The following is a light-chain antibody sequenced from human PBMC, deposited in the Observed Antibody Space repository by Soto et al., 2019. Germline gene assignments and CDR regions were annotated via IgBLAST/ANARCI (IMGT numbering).Light chain of an antibody. Sequence: QSALTQPASVSGSPGQSITISCTGTSSDIGGYNYVSWYQHHPGKAPKLMIYDVTNRPSGVSNRFSGSKSGDTASLTISGLRAEDEADYYCSSYASSATEVFGTGTKLTVL. CDR1: SSDIGGYNY. V-gene: IGLV2-14*03. CDR3: SSYASSATEV. CDR2: DVT. J-gene: IGLJ1*01.